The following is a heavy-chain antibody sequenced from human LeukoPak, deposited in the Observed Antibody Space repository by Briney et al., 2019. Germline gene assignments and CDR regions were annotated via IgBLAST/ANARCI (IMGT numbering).Heavy chain of an antibody. D-gene: IGHD4-17*01. J-gene: IGHJ6*03. Sequence: GGSLRLSCAASGFTFSSYWMSWVRQAPGKGLEWVANINQDESEKYYVDSVKGRFTISRDNAKNSLYLQMNSLRAEDTAVYYCARDYGDYYYYYMDVWGKGTTVTVSS. CDR1: GFTFSSYW. V-gene: IGHV3-7*01. CDR3: ARDYGDYYYYYMDV. CDR2: INQDESEK.